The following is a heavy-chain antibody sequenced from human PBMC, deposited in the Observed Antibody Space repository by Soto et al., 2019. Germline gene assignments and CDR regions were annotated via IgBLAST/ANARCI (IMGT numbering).Heavy chain of an antibody. D-gene: IGHD1-26*01. J-gene: IGHJ3*02. CDR2: IYNSGST. V-gene: IGHV4-59*01. Sequence: SETLSLTCTVSGGYISNDYWIWIRQPPGKELEWIGYIYNSGSTNNSPSLKSRVTISVDTSKNQFSLRLSSVSSADTAVYYCARGIAGAASGRAFAIWGQGTMVTVSS. CDR3: ARGIAGAASGRAFAI. CDR1: GGYISNDY.